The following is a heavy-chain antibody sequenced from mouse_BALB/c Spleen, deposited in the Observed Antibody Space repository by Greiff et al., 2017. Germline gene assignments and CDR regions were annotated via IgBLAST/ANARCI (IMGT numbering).Heavy chain of an antibody. J-gene: IGHJ1*01. D-gene: IGHD1-1*01. CDR1: GYSITSDYA. CDR3: ARDYYGISYTLWYFDV. V-gene: IGHV3-2*02. Sequence: EVQLQQSGPGLVKPSQSLFLTCTVTGYSITSDYAWNWIRQFPGNKLEWMGYISYSGSTSYNPSLKSRISITRDTSKNQFFLQLNSVTTEDTATYYCARDYYGISYTLWYFDVWGAGTTVTVSS. CDR2: ISYSGST.